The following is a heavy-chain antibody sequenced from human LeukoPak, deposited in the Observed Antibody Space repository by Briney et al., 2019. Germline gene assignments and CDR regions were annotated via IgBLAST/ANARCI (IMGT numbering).Heavy chain of an antibody. J-gene: IGHJ4*02. V-gene: IGHV3-23*01. CDR3: AKDSGHSSSWYY. Sequence: QSGGSLRLSCAASGFTFSSYAMNWVRQAPGKGLEWVSGISGSDDSTYYADSVKGRFTISRDIPRNTLYLQMNSLRAEDTAVYYCAKDSGHSSSWYYWGQGTLVTVSS. CDR2: ISGSDDST. CDR1: GFTFSSYA. D-gene: IGHD6-13*01.